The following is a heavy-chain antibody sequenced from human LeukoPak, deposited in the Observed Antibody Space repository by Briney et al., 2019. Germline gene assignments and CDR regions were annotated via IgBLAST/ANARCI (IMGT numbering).Heavy chain of an antibody. CDR3: ARDSYTALDY. J-gene: IGHJ4*02. Sequence: GGSLRLSCAASGFTFSDYWIHWVRQAPGKGLVWVSRINTDGSITNYADSVKGRFTISRDNAKNTLYLQMSSLRAEDTAVYYCARDSYTALDYWGQGTLVTVSS. D-gene: IGHD5-18*01. CDR2: INTDGSIT. CDR1: GFTFSDYW. V-gene: IGHV3-74*01.